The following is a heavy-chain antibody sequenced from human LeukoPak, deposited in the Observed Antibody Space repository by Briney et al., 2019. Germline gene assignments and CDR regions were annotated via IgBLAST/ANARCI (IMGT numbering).Heavy chain of an antibody. J-gene: IGHJ5*02. CDR3: GRSRCYGDYDH. Sequence: PSEILSLTCAVSGYSITSGFYWGWIRQFPGKGLEWIGSIYHSGTTYYNPSLKSRVTVTVDTSKNQFSLRLRSVTAADTAVFYCGRSRCYGDYDHWGQGTLVTVSS. D-gene: IGHD4-17*01. CDR2: IYHSGTT. CDR1: GYSITSGFY. V-gene: IGHV4-38-2*01.